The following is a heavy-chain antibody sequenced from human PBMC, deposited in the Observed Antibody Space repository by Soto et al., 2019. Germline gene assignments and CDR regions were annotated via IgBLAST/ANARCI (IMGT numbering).Heavy chain of an antibody. CDR2: IYYSGST. Sequence: SETLSLTCTVSGGSISSGGYYWSWIRQHPGKGLEWIGYIYYSGSTYYNPSLKSRVTISVDTSKNQFSLKLSSVTAADTAVYYCAREVLTIKYGDYWYFDLWGRGTLVTVSS. J-gene: IGHJ2*01. CDR1: GGSISSGGYY. V-gene: IGHV4-31*03. CDR3: AREVLTIKYGDYWYFDL. D-gene: IGHD4-17*01.